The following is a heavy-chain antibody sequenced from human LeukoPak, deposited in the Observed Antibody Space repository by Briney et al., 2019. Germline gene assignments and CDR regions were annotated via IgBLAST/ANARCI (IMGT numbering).Heavy chain of an antibody. Sequence: GGTLRLSCTASCGSLFGTSVINGGRPAAGEGLEWSSFSRSSSDLMYYASSVRGRFSISTYNDKNSLFLQMNSLRVKDTAIYYCTRGQDRYDYGDPGWFYPWGQGTLVTVSS. J-gene: IGHJ5*02. V-gene: IGHV3-48*03. CDR1: GSLFGTSV. CDR2: SRSSSDLM. D-gene: IGHD4-17*01. CDR3: TRGQDRYDYGDPGWFYP.